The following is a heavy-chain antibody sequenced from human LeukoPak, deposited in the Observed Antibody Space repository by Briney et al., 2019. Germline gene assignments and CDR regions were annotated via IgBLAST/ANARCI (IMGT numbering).Heavy chain of an antibody. CDR2: INPSGGST. D-gene: IGHD5-18*01. Sequence: ASVKVSCKASGYTFTSYYMHWVRQAPGQGLEWMGIINPSGGSTSYAQKFQGRVTMTRDTSTSTVYMELSSLRSEDTAVYYCARDGEDTAMVAYFDYWGQGTLVTVSS. CDR3: ARDGEDTAMVAYFDY. V-gene: IGHV1-46*01. CDR1: GYTFTSYY. J-gene: IGHJ4*02.